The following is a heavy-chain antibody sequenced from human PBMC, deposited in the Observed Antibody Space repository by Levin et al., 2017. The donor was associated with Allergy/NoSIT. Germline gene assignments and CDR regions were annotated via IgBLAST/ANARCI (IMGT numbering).Heavy chain of an antibody. V-gene: IGHV4-39*01. CDR2: IYYSGST. J-gene: IGHJ6*02. CDR3: ARSSITIFGVVIIYDYYYGMDV. D-gene: IGHD3-3*01. Sequence: PSETLSLTCTVSGGSISSSSYYWGWIRQPPGKGLEWIGSIYYSGSTYYNPSLKSRVTISVDTSKNQFSLKLSSVTAADTAVYYCARSSITIFGVVIIYDYYYGMDVWGQGTTVTVSS. CDR1: GGSISSSSYY.